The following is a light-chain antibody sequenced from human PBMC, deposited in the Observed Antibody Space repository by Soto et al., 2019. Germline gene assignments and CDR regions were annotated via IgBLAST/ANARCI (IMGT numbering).Light chain of an antibody. CDR2: KAS. V-gene: IGKV1-5*03. Sequence: DIQMTQSPSTLSASVGDRVTITCRASQRISSWLAWYQQKPGKAPKLLIYKASSLESGVPSRFSRSGSGTAFTLTISSLQPDDFATYDCQHYNSYSYTFGQGTKLEIK. CDR1: QRISSW. J-gene: IGKJ2*01. CDR3: QHYNSYSYT.